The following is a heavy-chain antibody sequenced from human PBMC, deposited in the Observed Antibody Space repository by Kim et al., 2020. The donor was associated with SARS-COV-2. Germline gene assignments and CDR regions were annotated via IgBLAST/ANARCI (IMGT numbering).Heavy chain of an antibody. D-gene: IGHD2-15*01. CDR3: TTFLVV. Sequence: TDGGKTDYAAPVKGRYTISRDESKNTLYLQMNGLNTEDTAVYYCTTFLVVWGQGTLVTVSS. J-gene: IGHJ4*02. V-gene: IGHV3-15*01. CDR2: TDGGKT.